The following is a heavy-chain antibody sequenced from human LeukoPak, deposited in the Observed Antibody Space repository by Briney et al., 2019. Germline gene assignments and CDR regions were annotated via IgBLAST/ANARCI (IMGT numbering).Heavy chain of an antibody. Sequence: GGSLRLSCAASEFSFSRSWMNWVRQAPGKGLEWVANIKQDGSAKYYVDSVEGRFTISRDNAKNSLYLQMNSLRAEDTAVYYCAGGTGWIFDHWGQGTLVTVSS. CDR1: EFSFSRSW. J-gene: IGHJ4*02. V-gene: IGHV3-7*02. D-gene: IGHD6-19*01. CDR2: IKQDGSAK. CDR3: AGGTGWIFDH.